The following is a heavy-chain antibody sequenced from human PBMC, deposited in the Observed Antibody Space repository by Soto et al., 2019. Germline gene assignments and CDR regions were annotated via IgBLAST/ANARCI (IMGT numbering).Heavy chain of an antibody. Sequence: GGSLRLSCAASGFTFGRYAMHSVRQVPGKGLEWVAVISYDGSNKYYADSVKGRFTISRDNSKNTLYLQMNSLRAEDTAVYYCARDRESDYVWGSYRQPLDYWGQGT. CDR1: GFTFGRYA. CDR2: ISYDGSNK. D-gene: IGHD3-16*02. V-gene: IGHV3-30-3*01. CDR3: ARDRESDYVWGSYRQPLDY. J-gene: IGHJ4*02.